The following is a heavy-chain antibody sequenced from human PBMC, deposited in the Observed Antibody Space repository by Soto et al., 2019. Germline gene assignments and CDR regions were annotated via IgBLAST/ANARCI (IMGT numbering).Heavy chain of an antibody. CDR3: AKGSTAMTYFDY. CDR1: GFTFSSYG. D-gene: IGHD5-18*01. CDR2: ISYDGSNK. J-gene: IGHJ4*02. Sequence: QVQLVESGGGVVQPGRSLRLSCAASGFTFSSYGMHWVRQAPGKGMEWVAVISYDGSNKYYADSVTGRFTISRDNSKNTLYLQMTSPRAEDTAVYYCAKGSTAMTYFDYWGQGTLVTVSS. V-gene: IGHV3-30*18.